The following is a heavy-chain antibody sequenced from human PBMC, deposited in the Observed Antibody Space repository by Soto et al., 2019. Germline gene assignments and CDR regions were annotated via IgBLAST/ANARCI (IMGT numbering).Heavy chain of an antibody. CDR3: VRYNWPLFDY. D-gene: IGHD1-20*01. CDR2: ISPTGNA. CDR1: GGSLIDSF. V-gene: IGHV4-34*01. J-gene: IGHJ4*02. Sequence: ETLSLTCAVYGGSLIDSFLTWVRQFPGRGLEWIGEISPTGNAKYKSSLNGRVTISLDTSKNQFSLNLKSLTAADTAVYYCVRYNWPLFDYWGQGVLVTVSS.